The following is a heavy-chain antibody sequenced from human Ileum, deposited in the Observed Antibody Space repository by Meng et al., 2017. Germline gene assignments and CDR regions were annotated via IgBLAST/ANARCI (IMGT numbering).Heavy chain of an antibody. V-gene: IGHV3-21*01. CDR1: GFTFNTYT. J-gene: IGHJ4*02. CDR2: IRSSTSDT. CDR3: ARDSDFGFCSGGSCYAVGIDH. Sequence: GESLKISCAASGFTFNTYTMNWVRQAPGKGLEWVSSIRSSTSDTYYGDSVKGRFTISRDNAKNSLYLQMNSLRADDTAVYYCARDSDFGFCSGGSCYAVGIDHWGQGTLVTVSS. D-gene: IGHD2-15*01.